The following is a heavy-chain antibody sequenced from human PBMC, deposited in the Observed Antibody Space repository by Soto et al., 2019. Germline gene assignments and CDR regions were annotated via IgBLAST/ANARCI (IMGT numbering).Heavy chain of an antibody. V-gene: IGHV1-69*01. CDR1: GGTLSSYT. J-gene: IGHJ6*01. D-gene: IGHD5-12*01. Sequence: QVQLVQSGAEVKKPGSSVKVSCKASGGTLSSYTFTWVRQAPGQGLEWMGGIIPVFGTPNYAENCQGRVKMIADESTSTSYMELSSLRSEDTAVYYCARGPRTGSGAMDVWGQGPTVTVSS. CDR2: IIPVFGTP. CDR3: ARGPRTGSGAMDV.